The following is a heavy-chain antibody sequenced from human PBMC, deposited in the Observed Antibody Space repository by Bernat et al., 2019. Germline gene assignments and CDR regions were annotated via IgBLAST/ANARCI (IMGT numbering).Heavy chain of an antibody. Sequence: QVQLVETGGGVVQPGRSLRLSCEASGFNFSSYGMHWVRQAPVKGLEWVAIIWYDESYKYYGDSVKGRFTISRDNSKNTVYLEMNSLRAEDTTVYHCARGSYSSTWPEYFHHWGQGTLVTVSS. CDR2: IWYDESYK. CDR1: GFNFSSYG. D-gene: IGHD6-13*01. J-gene: IGHJ1*01. CDR3: ARGSYSSTWPEYFHH. V-gene: IGHV3-33*01.